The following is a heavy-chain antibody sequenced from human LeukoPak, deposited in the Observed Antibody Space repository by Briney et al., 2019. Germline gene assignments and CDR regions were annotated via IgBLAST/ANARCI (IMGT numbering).Heavy chain of an antibody. V-gene: IGHV4-59*01. CDR1: GGSISSYY. Sequence: PSETLSLTCTVSGGSISSYYWSWIRQPPGKGLEWIGYIYYSGSTNYNPSLKSRVTISVDTSKNQFSLKLSSVTAADTAVYYCARERRIAAAGTRWFDPWGQGTLVTVSS. J-gene: IGHJ5*02. D-gene: IGHD6-13*01. CDR2: IYYSGST. CDR3: ARERRIAAAGTRWFDP.